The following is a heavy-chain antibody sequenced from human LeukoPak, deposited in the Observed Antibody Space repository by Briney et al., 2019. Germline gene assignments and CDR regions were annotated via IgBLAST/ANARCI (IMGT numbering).Heavy chain of an antibody. CDR3: ATRGY. CDR1: GGSISSDY. CDR2: IYNSGSN. D-gene: IGHD3-10*01. Sequence: SETLSLTCTVSGGSISSDYWQWIRQPPGKGLEWIGYIYNSGSNNYNPSLKSRVTISIDMSKNRFSLKLTSVTAADTAVYYCATRGYWGQGTLVTVSS. J-gene: IGHJ4*02. V-gene: IGHV4-59*08.